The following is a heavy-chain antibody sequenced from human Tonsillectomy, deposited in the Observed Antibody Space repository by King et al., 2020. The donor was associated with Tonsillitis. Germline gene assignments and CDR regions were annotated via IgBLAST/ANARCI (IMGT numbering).Heavy chain of an antibody. CDR3: ARYVSGTFDY. CDR2: MSNSGTI. CDR1: GGSISSGDHF. D-gene: IGHD1-26*01. Sequence: VQLQESGPVVVKPSETLSLTCTVSGGSISSGDHFWAWIRQPPGKGLEWIGYMSNSGTIFYNPSLKSRITISGGTSENRFSLKLSSVTAADTAVYFCARYVSGTFDYWGQGALVTVSS. V-gene: IGHV4-39*01. J-gene: IGHJ4*02.